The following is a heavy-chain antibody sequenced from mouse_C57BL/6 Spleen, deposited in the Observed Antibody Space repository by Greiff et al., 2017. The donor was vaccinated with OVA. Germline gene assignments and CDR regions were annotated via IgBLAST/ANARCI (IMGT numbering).Heavy chain of an antibody. D-gene: IGHD1-1*02. CDR3: ARQKGGGSTMDY. Sequence: DVMLVESGGDLVKPGGSLKLSCAASGFTFSSYGMSWVRQTPDKRLEWVATISSGGSYTYYPDSVKGRFTISRDNAKNTLYLQMSSLKSEDTAMYYCARQKGGGSTMDYWGQGTSVTVSS. CDR2: ISSGGSYT. J-gene: IGHJ4*01. V-gene: IGHV5-6*02. CDR1: GFTFSSYG.